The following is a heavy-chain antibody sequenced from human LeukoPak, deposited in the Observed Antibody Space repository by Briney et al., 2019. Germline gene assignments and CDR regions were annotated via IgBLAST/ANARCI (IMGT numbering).Heavy chain of an antibody. CDR1: GFTRSSYW. V-gene: IGHV3-7*04. J-gene: IGHJ4*02. Sequence: GGSLRLSCAASGFTRSSYWMSWVRQAPGKGLEWVANINQDGSEKYYVDSVKGRVTISRDNAKNSLHVQINSLRAEDTAVYYCARGADCNSISCYFDYWGQGTLVTVSS. CDR2: INQDGSEK. CDR3: ARGADCNSISCYFDY. D-gene: IGHD2-2*01.